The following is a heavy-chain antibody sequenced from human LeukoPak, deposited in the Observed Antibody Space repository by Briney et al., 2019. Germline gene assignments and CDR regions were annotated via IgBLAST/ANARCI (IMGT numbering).Heavy chain of an antibody. V-gene: IGHV3-9*01. J-gene: IGHJ4*02. D-gene: IGHD6-19*01. CDR3: AKAPWGIAVAGTGAYFDY. CDR1: GFTFDDYA. CDR2: ISWNSGSI. Sequence: PGRSLRLSCAAAGFTFDDYAMHWVRQVPGKGLEWVSGISWNSGSIGYADSVKGRFTISRDNAKNSLYLQMNSLRAEDTALYYCAKAPWGIAVAGTGAYFDYWGQGTLVTVSS.